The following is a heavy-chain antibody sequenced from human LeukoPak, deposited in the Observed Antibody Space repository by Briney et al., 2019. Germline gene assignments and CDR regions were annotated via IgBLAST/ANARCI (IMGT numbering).Heavy chain of an antibody. CDR3: AKSRETYYDYVWGNYRLKGDFNY. D-gene: IGHD3-16*02. CDR1: GFTFSSYA. V-gene: IGHV3-23*01. CDR2: ISGSGGST. J-gene: IGHJ4*02. Sequence: GGSLRLSCAASGFTFSSYAMSWVRQAPGKGLEWVSVISGSGGSTYYVDSVKGRFTISRDNAKTTLYLQMNSLGADDTAVYYCAKSRETYYDYVWGNYRLKGDFNYWGQGTLVTVSS.